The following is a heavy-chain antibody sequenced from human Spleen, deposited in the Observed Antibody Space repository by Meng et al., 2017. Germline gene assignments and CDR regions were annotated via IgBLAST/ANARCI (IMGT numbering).Heavy chain of an antibody. CDR3: ARMRSGFDIEY. Sequence: GVVVMKAGASMTYSCKLFGTTFTSHDINWVGPATGQWLEWMGCMNPNSGNTGYAQKFQGRVTMTRSTSISTAHMELSSLRSEDTAVYYCARMRSGFDIEYWGQGTLVTVSS. CDR2: MNPNSGNT. CDR1: GTTFTSHD. V-gene: IGHV1-8*01. D-gene: IGHD3-3*01. J-gene: IGHJ4*02.